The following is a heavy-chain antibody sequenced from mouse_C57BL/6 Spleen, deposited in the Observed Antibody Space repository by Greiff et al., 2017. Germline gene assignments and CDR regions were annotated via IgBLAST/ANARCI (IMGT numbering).Heavy chain of an antibody. J-gene: IGHJ2*01. CDR1: GFNIKDYY. CDR3: ASGTMITTGNDFDD. Sequence: EVQLQESGAELVKPGASVKLSCTASGFNIKDYYMHWVKQRTEQGLEWIGRIDPEDGETKYAPKFQGKATITADTSSNTAYLQLSSLTSEDTAVYYCASGTMITTGNDFDDWGQGTTLTVSS. CDR2: IDPEDGET. D-gene: IGHD2-4*01. V-gene: IGHV14-2*01.